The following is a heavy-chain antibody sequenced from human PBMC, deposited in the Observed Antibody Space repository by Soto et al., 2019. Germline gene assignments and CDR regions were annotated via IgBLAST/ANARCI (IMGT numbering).Heavy chain of an antibody. CDR2: TSYDGKSS. CDR3: ASARGPDGYSYYYAMDV. V-gene: IGHV3-30*03. D-gene: IGHD6-25*01. Sequence: QVQLVESGGGVVQPGRSLRLSCAASGFAFSSYGMHWVRLAPGKGLEWVAVTSYDGKSSYYADSVKGRFTISRDNSKNTLHLQMNTLTAEDTALYYCASARGPDGYSYYYAMDVWGQGTTVTVSS. J-gene: IGHJ6*02. CDR1: GFAFSSYG.